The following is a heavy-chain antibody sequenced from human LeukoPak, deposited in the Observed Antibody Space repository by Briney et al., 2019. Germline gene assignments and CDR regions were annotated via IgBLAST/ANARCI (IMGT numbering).Heavy chain of an antibody. CDR1: GYTFTSYA. J-gene: IGHJ3*02. V-gene: IGHV1-2*02. Sequence: ASVKVSCKASGYTFTSYAMNWVRQAPGQGLEWMGWIKPYSGDTNYAQKFQGRVSLTRDTSITTAYMELSRLRSDDTAVYYCARVCLIGCGGDSHDAFDIWGQGTMVTVS. D-gene: IGHD2-21*02. CDR2: IKPYSGDT. CDR3: ARVCLIGCGGDSHDAFDI.